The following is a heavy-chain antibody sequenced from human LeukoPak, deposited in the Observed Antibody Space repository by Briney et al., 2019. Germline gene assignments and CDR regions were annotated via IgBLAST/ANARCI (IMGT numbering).Heavy chain of an antibody. V-gene: IGHV4-39*07. CDR3: ARNLAGHFGGFYFDD. CDR1: GGSISSSNFY. Sequence: PSETLSLTCTVSGGSISSSNFYWGWIRQPPGKGLEWIATIYYSGSTYYNPPLKSRVTISVDTSKNQFSLKLSSVTAADTAVYYCARNLAGHFGGFYFDDWGQGTLVTVSS. J-gene: IGHJ4*02. CDR2: IYYSGST. D-gene: IGHD2-21*01.